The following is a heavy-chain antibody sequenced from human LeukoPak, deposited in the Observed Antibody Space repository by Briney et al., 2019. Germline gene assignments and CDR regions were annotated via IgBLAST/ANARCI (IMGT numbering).Heavy chain of an antibody. CDR1: GGSFSGYY. CDR2: INHSGST. D-gene: IGHD6-19*01. J-gene: IGHJ4*02. V-gene: IGHV4-34*01. Sequence: SETLSLTCAVYGGSFSGYYWSWIRQPPGKGLEWIGEINHSGSTNYNPSLKSRATISVDTSKNQFSLKLSSVTAADTAVYYCAGGQWLVVMSWGQGTLVTVSS. CDR3: AGGQWLVVMS.